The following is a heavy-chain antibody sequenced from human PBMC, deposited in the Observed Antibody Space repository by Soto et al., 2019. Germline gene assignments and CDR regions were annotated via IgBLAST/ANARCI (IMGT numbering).Heavy chain of an antibody. CDR1: GYTFTSYA. D-gene: IGHD4-4*01. CDR2: INAGNGNT. J-gene: IGHJ6*02. Sequence: ASVKVSCKASGYTFTSYAMHWVRQAPGQRLEWMGWINAGNGNTKYSQKFQGRVTITRDTSASTAYMELSSLRSEDTAVYYCASSYSNYALIDCYYYGMDVWGQGTTVTVSS. V-gene: IGHV1-3*01. CDR3: ASSYSNYALIDCYYYGMDV.